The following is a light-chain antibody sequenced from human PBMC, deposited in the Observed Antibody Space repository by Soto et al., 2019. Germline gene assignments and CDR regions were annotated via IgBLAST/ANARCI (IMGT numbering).Light chain of an antibody. Sequence: QSVLTQSPSASASLGASVKLTCTLSSGHSSYAIAWHQQQPEKGPRYLMKLNSDGSHSKGDGIPDRFSGSSSGAERYLTISSLQSEDEADYYCQTWGTGIHWVFGGRTKLTVL. J-gene: IGLJ3*02. V-gene: IGLV4-69*01. CDR1: SGHSSYA. CDR2: LNSDGSH. CDR3: QTWGTGIHWV.